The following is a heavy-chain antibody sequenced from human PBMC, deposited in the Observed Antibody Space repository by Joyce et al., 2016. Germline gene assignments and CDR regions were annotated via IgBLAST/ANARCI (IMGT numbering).Heavy chain of an antibody. Sequence: QVQLQESGPGLVKPSETLSLTCTVSGGSISIHYWSWIRQPPGKGLEWMGYIYYSGSTNYNPSLKSRVTISVDTSKNQFSLRLRSVSAADTAVYYGARGLGTPYGMDVWGQGTTVTVSS. CDR1: GGSISIHY. CDR2: IYYSGST. J-gene: IGHJ6*02. V-gene: IGHV4-59*11. CDR3: ARGLGTPYGMDV. D-gene: IGHD7-27*01.